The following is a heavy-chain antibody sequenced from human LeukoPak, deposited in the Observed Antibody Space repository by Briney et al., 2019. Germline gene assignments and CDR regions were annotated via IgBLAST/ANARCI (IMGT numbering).Heavy chain of an antibody. CDR3: ARQDPENWFDP. Sequence: PGGSLRLSCAESIFSFSSYEMYCGRQAPGKGVEWVSYISSSGSTIYYADSVKGRFTISSDNAKNSLYLQMNSLRAEDTAVYYCARQDPENWFDPWGQGTLVTVSS. CDR1: IFSFSSYE. J-gene: IGHJ5*02. V-gene: IGHV3-48*03. D-gene: IGHD1-14*01. CDR2: ISSSGSTI.